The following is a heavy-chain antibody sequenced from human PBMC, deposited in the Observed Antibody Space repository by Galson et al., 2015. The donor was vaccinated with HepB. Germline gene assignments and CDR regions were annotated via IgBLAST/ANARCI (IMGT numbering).Heavy chain of an antibody. CDR1: GLTFSNYG. CDR2: TSKAGPTT. D-gene: IGHD3-3*02. CDR3: AKRDTISQYFFDY. Sequence: SLRLSCAASGLTFSNYGMSWVRQAPGKGLEWVSTTSKAGPTTYYADSVKGRFTISRDNSKNIVYLQMNSLRDEDTAVYYCAKRDTISQYFFDYWGQGILVTGSS. J-gene: IGHJ4*02. V-gene: IGHV3-23*01.